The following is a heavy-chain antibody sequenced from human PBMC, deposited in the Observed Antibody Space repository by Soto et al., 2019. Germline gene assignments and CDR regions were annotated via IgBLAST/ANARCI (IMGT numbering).Heavy chain of an antibody. V-gene: IGHV4-59*01. CDR1: CGSISGSY. CDR3: ARSVAVPGAHIDY. D-gene: IGHD6-19*01. Sequence: SETLSLTCSVSCGSISGSYWSWIRQSPGKGLEWLGYVYYTGSTNYSPSLRSRVSISVDTSKNEFSLRLSSVTAADTAVYFCARSVAVPGAHIDYWGQGTQVTVSS. CDR2: VYYTGST. J-gene: IGHJ4*02.